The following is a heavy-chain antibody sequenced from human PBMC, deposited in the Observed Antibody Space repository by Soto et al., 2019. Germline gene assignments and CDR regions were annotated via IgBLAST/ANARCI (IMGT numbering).Heavy chain of an antibody. Sequence: EVQLLDSGGGLVQPGGSLRLSCVASGFTFTNYGMNWVRQAPGKGLEWVSAISDTGGSTFYADSAKGRFTSSRDNSKNTLYLQMDGLRSEDTAIYYCAAALSGYTPNYDYWGQGTPVTVSS. CDR3: AAALSGYTPNYDY. D-gene: IGHD5-18*01. CDR2: ISDTGGST. J-gene: IGHJ4*02. V-gene: IGHV3-23*01. CDR1: GFTFTNYG.